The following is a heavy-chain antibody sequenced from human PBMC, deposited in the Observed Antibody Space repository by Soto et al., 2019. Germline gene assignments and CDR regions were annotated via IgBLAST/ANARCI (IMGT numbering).Heavy chain of an antibody. CDR1: GGSFSGYY. D-gene: IGHD3-22*01. CDR2: INHSGST. CDR3: ARGANYYDSSGLRY. Sequence: SETLSLTCAVYGGSFSGYYWSWIRQPPGKGLEWIGEINHSGSTNYNPSLKSRVTISVETSKNQFSLKLGSVTAADTAVYYCARGANYYDSSGLRYWGQGTLVTVSS. J-gene: IGHJ4*02. V-gene: IGHV4-34*01.